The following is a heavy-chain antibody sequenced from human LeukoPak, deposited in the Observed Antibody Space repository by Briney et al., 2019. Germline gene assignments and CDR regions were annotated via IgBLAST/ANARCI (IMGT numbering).Heavy chain of an antibody. CDR2: IKQNGRDT. J-gene: IGHJ4*02. D-gene: IGHD6-19*01. CDR1: GFSFTNYC. V-gene: IGHV3-7*01. Sequence: HTGGSLRPSCAASGFSFTNYCMQSVRQTPGKGLEWVANIKQNGRDTYYVDSVKGRFIISRDNVKNSLYLHLHSLRAEDTAVYYCVRDPHEGGNGWYYFDFWGQGPLVTVSS. CDR3: VRDPHEGGNGWYYFDF.